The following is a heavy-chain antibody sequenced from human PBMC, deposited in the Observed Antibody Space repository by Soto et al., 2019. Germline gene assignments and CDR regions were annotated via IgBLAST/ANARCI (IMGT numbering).Heavy chain of an antibody. CDR3: ARDGLYDVDIPGGLHP. J-gene: IGHJ5*02. V-gene: IGHV1-8*01. CDR2: MNPGSGDT. Sequence: ASVKVSCKASGYSFTNNDVSWVRQATGQGLEWMGWMNPGSGDTGYAQKFQGRVTMTRDISIATVYMEVSSLRFDDSAIYYCARDGLYDVDIPGGLHPWGQGTPGNGPS. CDR1: GYSFTNND. D-gene: IGHD2-21*01.